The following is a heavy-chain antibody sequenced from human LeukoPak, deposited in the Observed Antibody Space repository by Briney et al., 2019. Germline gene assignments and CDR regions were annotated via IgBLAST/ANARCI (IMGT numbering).Heavy chain of an antibody. CDR2: IIPIFGTA. CDR1: GGTFSSYA. Sequence: SVKVSCKASGGTFSSYAISWVRQAPGQGLEWMGGIIPIFGTANYAQKFQGRVTIAADESTSTAYMELSSLRSEDTAVYYCAVTTRIDAFDIWGQGTMVTVSS. D-gene: IGHD4-17*01. J-gene: IGHJ3*02. V-gene: IGHV1-69*13. CDR3: AVTTRIDAFDI.